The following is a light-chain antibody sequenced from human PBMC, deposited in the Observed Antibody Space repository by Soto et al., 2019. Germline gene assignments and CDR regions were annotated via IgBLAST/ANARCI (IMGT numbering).Light chain of an antibody. CDR1: QSISNW. Sequence: DIQMTESPSTLSASVGDRVTITCRASQSISNWLAWYQQKPWTAPKVLIYHASNLQSGVPSRFSGSGSGTEFTLTISSLQPDDFATYYCQHYNSYSEAFGQGTKVDIK. V-gene: IGKV1-5*01. CDR2: HAS. J-gene: IGKJ1*01. CDR3: QHYNSYSEA.